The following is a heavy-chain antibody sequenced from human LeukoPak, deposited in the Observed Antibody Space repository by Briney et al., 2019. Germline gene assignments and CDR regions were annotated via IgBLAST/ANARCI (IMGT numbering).Heavy chain of an antibody. Sequence: GESRKISCKGCGYSFTSYWITWVRQMPGKGLEWMGRIDPSDSYANYSPSFPGHVTISAAKSISTAYLQWSSLKASDTAMYSCARRPRRGSSSYAEPDLWGQGTLVTASS. CDR1: GYSFTSYW. CDR2: IDPSDSYA. D-gene: IGHD6-13*01. J-gene: IGHJ1*01. CDR3: ARRPRRGSSSYAEPDL. V-gene: IGHV5-10-1*01.